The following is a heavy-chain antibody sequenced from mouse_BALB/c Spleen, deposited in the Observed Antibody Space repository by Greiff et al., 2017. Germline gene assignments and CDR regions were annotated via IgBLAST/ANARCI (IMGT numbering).Heavy chain of an antibody. V-gene: IGHV1S81*02. Sequence: VQLQQPGAELVKPGASVKLSCKASGYTFTSYWMHWVKQRPGQGLEWIGEINPSNGRTNYNEKFKSKATLTVDKSSSTAYMQLSSLTSEDSAVYYCARQYGNYDAWFAYWGQGTLVTVSA. CDR3: ARQYGNYDAWFAY. J-gene: IGHJ3*01. CDR1: GYTFTSYW. CDR2: INPSNGRT. D-gene: IGHD2-10*02.